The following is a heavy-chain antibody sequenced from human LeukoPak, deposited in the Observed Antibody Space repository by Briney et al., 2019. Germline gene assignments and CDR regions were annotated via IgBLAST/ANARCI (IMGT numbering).Heavy chain of an antibody. CDR1: GYTFTGYY. Sequence: GASVKVSCKASGYTFTGYYMHWVRQAPGQGLEWMGWINPNSGGTNYARKFQGRVTMTRDTSISTAYMELSRLRSDDTAVYYCARFFGRTPFDYWGQGTLVTVSS. V-gene: IGHV1-2*02. CDR3: ARFFGRTPFDY. D-gene: IGHD3-10*01. J-gene: IGHJ4*02. CDR2: INPNSGGT.